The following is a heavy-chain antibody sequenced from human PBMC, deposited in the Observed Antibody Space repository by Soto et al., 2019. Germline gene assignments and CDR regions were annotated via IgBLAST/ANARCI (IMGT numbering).Heavy chain of an antibody. CDR3: ARLQGWGFEGLTGLTAIKRHGASPFDY. CDR1: GYSFTSYW. Sequence: GESLKISCKGSGYSFTSYWIGWVRQMPGKGLEWMGIIYPGDSDTRYSPSFQGQVTISADKSISTAYLQWSSLKASDTAMYYCARLQGWGFEGLTGLTAIKRHGASPFDYWGQGTLVTVSS. J-gene: IGHJ4*02. CDR2: IYPGDSDT. D-gene: IGHD5-18*01. V-gene: IGHV5-51*01.